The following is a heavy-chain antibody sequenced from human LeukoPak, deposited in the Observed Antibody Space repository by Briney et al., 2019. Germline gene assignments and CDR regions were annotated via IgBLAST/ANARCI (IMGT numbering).Heavy chain of an antibody. CDR1: GYILTSYV. J-gene: IGHJ6*04. V-gene: IGHV1-3*01. Sequence: ASVKVSCKASGYILTSYVMHWVRQAPGQRLEWMGWINAGNGNTKYSQKFQGRVTITRDTSASTAYMELSSLRSEDTAVYYCARGGGGVPAATTIRYYYYYGMDVWGKGTTVTVSS. CDR2: INAGNGNT. CDR3: ARGGGGVPAATTIRYYYYYGMDV. D-gene: IGHD2-2*01.